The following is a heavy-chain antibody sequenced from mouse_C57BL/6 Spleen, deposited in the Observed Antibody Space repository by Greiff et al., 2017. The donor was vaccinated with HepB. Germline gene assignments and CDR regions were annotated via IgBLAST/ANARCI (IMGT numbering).Heavy chain of an antibody. V-gene: IGHV2-5*01. D-gene: IGHD4-1*01. CDR1: GFSLTSYG. J-gene: IGHJ4*01. CDR2: IWRGGST. CDR3: AKSSLNWDADAMDY. Sequence: VQRVESGPGLVQPSQSLSITCTVSGFSLTSYGVHWVRQSPGKGLEWLGVIWRGGSTDYNAAFMSRLSITKDNSKSQVFFKMNSLQADDTAIYYCAKSSLNWDADAMDYWGQGTSVTVSS.